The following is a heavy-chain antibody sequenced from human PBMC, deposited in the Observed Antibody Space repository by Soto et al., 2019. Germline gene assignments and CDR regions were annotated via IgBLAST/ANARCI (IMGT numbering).Heavy chain of an antibody. CDR3: ARASSRWGSDAAH. V-gene: IGHV3-53*01. J-gene: IGHJ1*01. CDR2: IYSGGST. Sequence: EVHLVESGGGLIQPGGSLRLSCAPSGFSVSANYMSWVRQAPGRGLECVSSIYSGGSTVYADSVKGRFTISRDNSKNTLYLQMNSLRAGDTAVYYCARASSRWGSDAAHWGQGTLVTVSP. CDR1: GFSVSANY. D-gene: IGHD3-16*01.